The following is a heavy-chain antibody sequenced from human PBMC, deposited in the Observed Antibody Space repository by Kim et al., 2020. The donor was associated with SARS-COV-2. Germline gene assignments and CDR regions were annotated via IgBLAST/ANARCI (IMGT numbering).Heavy chain of an antibody. CDR1: GGSISSSSYY. Sequence: SETLSLTCTVSGGSISSSSYYWGWIRQPPGKGLEWIGSIYYSGSTYYNPSLKSRVTISVDTSKNQFSLKLSSVTAADTAVYYCARLGEPGIAAAGNLYWGQGTLVTVAS. J-gene: IGHJ4*02. CDR2: IYYSGST. V-gene: IGHV4-39*01. CDR3: ARLGEPGIAAAGNLY. D-gene: IGHD6-13*01.